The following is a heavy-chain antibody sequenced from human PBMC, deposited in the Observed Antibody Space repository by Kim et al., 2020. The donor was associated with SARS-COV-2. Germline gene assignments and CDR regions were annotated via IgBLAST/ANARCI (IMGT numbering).Heavy chain of an antibody. CDR3: ARVWVLRFFTKTNWFDP. Sequence: SETLSLTCAVYGGSFSGYYWSWIRQPPGKGLEWIGEINHSGSTNYNPSLKSRVTISVDTSKNQFSLKLISVTDADTAGYYCARVWVLRFFTKTNWFDPWGQGTLVTVSS. CDR2: INHSGST. J-gene: IGHJ5*02. V-gene: IGHV4-34*01. CDR1: GGSFSGYY. D-gene: IGHD3-3*01.